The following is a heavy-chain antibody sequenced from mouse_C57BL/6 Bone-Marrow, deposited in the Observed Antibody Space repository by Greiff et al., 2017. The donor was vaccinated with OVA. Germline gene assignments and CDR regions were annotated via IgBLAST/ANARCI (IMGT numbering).Heavy chain of an antibody. V-gene: IGHV1-80*01. CDR3: AGGYY. J-gene: IGHJ2*01. CDR2: IYPGDGDT. Sequence: VQLQQSGAELVKPGASVKISCKASGYAFSSYWMNWVKQRPGKGLEWIGHIYPGDGDTNYNGKFKDNATLTADKSTSTAYMQLRSMTSEDSAVYFCAGGYYWGQGTTLTVSS. CDR1: GYAFSSYW.